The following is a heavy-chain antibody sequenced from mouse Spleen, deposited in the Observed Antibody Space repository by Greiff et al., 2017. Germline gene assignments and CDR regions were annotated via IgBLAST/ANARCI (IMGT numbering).Heavy chain of an antibody. D-gene: IGHD2-1*01. CDR1: GFTFSSYT. V-gene: IGHV5-6-4*01. Sequence: EVQRVESGGGLVKPGGSLKLSCAASGFTFSSYTMSWVRQTPEKRLEWVATISSGGSYTYYPDSVKGRFTISRDNAKNTLYLQMSSLKSEDTAMYYCTRWGNYLTSYAMDYWGQGTSVTVSS. CDR3: TRWGNYLTSYAMDY. CDR2: ISSGGSYT. J-gene: IGHJ4*01.